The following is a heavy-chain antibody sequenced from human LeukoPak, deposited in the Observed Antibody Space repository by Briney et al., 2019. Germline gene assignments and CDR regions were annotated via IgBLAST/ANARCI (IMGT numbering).Heavy chain of an antibody. J-gene: IGHJ5*02. Sequence: PSETLSLTCTVSGYSISSGYYWGWIRQPPGKGLEWIGSIYHSGSTYYNPSLKSRVTISVDTSKNQFSLKLSSVTAADTAVYYCARDLRGPPNWFDPWGQGTLVTVSS. CDR3: ARDLRGPPNWFDP. V-gene: IGHV4-38-2*02. CDR2: IYHSGST. CDR1: GYSISSGYY.